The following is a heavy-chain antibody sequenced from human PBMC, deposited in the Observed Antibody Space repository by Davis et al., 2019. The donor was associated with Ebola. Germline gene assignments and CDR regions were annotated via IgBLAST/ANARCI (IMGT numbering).Heavy chain of an antibody. J-gene: IGHJ5*02. CDR3: AREDGSGWYGGNWFDP. Sequence: GESLKISCAASGFTFSDHYMDWVRQAPGKGLEWVGRTRNKANSYTTEYAASVKGRFTISRDDSKNSLYLQMNSLKTEDTAVYYCAREDGSGWYGGNWFDPWGQGTLATVSS. D-gene: IGHD6-19*01. V-gene: IGHV3-72*01. CDR1: GFTFSDHY. CDR2: TRNKANSYTT.